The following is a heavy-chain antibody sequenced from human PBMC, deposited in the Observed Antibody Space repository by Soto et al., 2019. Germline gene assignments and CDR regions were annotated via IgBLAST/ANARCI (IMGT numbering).Heavy chain of an antibody. CDR2: ISGGGDDT. J-gene: IGHJ4*02. CDR3: AKSGGGSGTYYGALDD. CDR1: GFTFNNYG. D-gene: IGHD3-10*01. V-gene: IGHV3-23*01. Sequence: GGSLRLSCAASGFTFNNYGMSWVRQAPGKGLEWVSGISGGGDDTDYADSVKGRFTPSRDNSKNTLYLQMNSLRAEDTAVYYCAKSGGGSGTYYGALDDWGQGTLVTVSS.